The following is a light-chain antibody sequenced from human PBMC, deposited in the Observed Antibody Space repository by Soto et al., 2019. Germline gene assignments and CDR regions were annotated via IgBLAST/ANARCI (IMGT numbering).Light chain of an antibody. CDR2: DAS. J-gene: IGKJ4*01. CDR3: QQFSSYPLT. CDR1: QTVRNNY. V-gene: IGKV3-20*01. Sequence: EIVLTQSPGALSLSPGERATLSCRASQTVRNNYLAWYQQKPGQAPRLLIYDASSRATGIPDRLSGGGSGTDFTLTISRLEPEDFAVYHCQQFSSYPLTFGGGTKVDIK.